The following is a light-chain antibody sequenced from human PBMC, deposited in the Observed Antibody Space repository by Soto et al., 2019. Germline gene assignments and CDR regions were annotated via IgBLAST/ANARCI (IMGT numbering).Light chain of an antibody. CDR2: KAS. J-gene: IGKJ1*01. CDR3: QHYLSYPWT. Sequence: DIQMTQSPSTLSASVGDRVSITCRASESISNWLAWYQQKLGKAPKLLIYKASNLDSGVPSRFSASGSGTDFTLTISSLQPDDFATYYCQHYLSYPWT. V-gene: IGKV1-5*03. CDR1: ESISNW.